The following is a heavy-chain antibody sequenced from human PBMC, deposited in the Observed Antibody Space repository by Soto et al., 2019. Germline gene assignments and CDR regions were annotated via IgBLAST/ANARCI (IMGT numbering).Heavy chain of an antibody. CDR2: ISGSSDFL. Sequence: PGGSLRLSCAASGFTFSNSIINWVRQAPGQGLEWVSSISGSSDFLYYADSVKGRFTISRDTATNSLYLQMNSLRAEDTAVYYCATSTWYAFDIWGQGTILTVSS. V-gene: IGHV3-21*01. D-gene: IGHD6-13*01. J-gene: IGHJ3*02. CDR1: GFTFSNSI. CDR3: ATSTWYAFDI.